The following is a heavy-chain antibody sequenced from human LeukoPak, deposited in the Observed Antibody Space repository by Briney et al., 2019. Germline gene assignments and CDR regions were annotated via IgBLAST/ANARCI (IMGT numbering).Heavy chain of an antibody. J-gene: IGHJ4*02. CDR3: ARSPPEANYYDSSGFDY. CDR2: IKQDGSEK. CDR1: GFTLSSYW. V-gene: IGHV3-7*01. D-gene: IGHD3-22*01. Sequence: GGSLRLSCAASGFTLSSYWMSWVRQAPGKGRDGVANIKQDGSEKYYVDSVKGRFTISRDNAKNSLYLKMNSLRAEDTAVDYCARSPPEANYYDSSGFDYWGQGTLVTVSS.